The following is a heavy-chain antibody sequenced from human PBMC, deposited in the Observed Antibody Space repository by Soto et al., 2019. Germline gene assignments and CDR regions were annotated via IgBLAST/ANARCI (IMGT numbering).Heavy chain of an antibody. CDR3: ARDWAMWLARPSNHGMDV. CDR2: IWYDGSNK. J-gene: IGHJ6*02. D-gene: IGHD6-19*01. V-gene: IGHV3-33*01. Sequence: GGSLRLSCAASGFTFSSYGMHWVRQAPGKGLEWVAVIWYDGSNKYYADSVKGRFTISRDNSKNTLYLQMNSLRAEDTAVYYCARDWAMWLARPSNHGMDVWGQGTTVTVSS. CDR1: GFTFSSYG.